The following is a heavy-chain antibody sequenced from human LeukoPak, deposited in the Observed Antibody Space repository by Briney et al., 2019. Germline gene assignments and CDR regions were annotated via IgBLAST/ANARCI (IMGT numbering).Heavy chain of an antibody. Sequence: PGGSLRLSCAASGFTVSSNYMSWVRQAPGKGLEWVSVIYSGGSTYYADSVEGRFTISRDNSKNTLYLQMNSLRAEDTAVYYCARDLGDYYGMDVWGQGTTVTVSS. V-gene: IGHV3-53*01. J-gene: IGHJ6*02. CDR3: ARDLGDYYGMDV. D-gene: IGHD3-16*01. CDR2: IYSGGST. CDR1: GFTVSSNY.